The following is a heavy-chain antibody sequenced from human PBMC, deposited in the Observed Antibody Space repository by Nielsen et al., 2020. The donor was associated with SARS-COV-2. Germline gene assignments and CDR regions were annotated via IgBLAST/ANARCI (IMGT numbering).Heavy chain of an antibody. J-gene: IGHJ4*02. V-gene: IGHV3-23*01. D-gene: IGHD2-15*01. CDR1: RFTFSSYA. CDR2: ISGSGGST. Sequence: GESLKISCAASRFTFSSYAMSWVRQAPGKGLEWVSAISGSGGSTYYADSVKGRFTISRDNSKNTLYLQMNSLRAEDTAVYYCAKDLRGGSSQGATYWGQGTLVTVSS. CDR3: AKDLRGGSSQGATY.